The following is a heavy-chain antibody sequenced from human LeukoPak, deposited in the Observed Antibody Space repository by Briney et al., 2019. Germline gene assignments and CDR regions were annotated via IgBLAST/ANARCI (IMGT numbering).Heavy chain of an antibody. V-gene: IGHV4-34*01. CDR2: INHSGST. J-gene: IGHJ4*02. CDR1: GGSFSGYY. Sequence: SETLSLTCAVYGGSFSGYYWSWIRQPPGKGLEWIGEINHSGSTNYNPSLKSRVTISVDTSKNQFSLKLSSVTAADTAVYYCARRDNGSGRVLDYWGQGTLVTVSS. D-gene: IGHD3-10*01. CDR3: ARRDNGSGRVLDY.